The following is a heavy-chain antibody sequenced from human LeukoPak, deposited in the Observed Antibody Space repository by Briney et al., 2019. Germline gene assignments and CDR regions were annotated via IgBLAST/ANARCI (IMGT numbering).Heavy chain of an antibody. Sequence: PGGSLRLSCAASGVTLSTYAMSWARQAPGKGLEWVSGISSSGSGDNTYYADSVKGRFTISRDNSKNTLYLQMNSLRAEDTAVYYCAKQDGATTSHFDYWGQGTLVTVSS. CDR1: GVTLSTYA. J-gene: IGHJ4*02. V-gene: IGHV3-23*01. CDR2: ISSSGSGDNT. CDR3: AKQDGATTSHFDY. D-gene: IGHD5-12*01.